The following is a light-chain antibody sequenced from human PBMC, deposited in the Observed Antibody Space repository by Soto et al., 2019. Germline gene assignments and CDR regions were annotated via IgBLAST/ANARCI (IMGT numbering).Light chain of an antibody. J-gene: IGKJ1*01. CDR3: QQYNYWWT. Sequence: EIVMTQSPATLSVSLGERATLSCRASQSVSSNLAWYQQKPGQAPRLLIYGASTRASGVPARFSGSGSGIEFSLTISSLQSEDFAVYYCQQYNYWWTFGQGTKVEIK. V-gene: IGKV3-15*01. CDR1: QSVSSN. CDR2: GAS.